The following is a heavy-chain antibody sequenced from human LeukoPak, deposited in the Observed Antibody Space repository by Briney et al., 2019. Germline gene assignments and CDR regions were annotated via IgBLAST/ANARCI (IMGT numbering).Heavy chain of an antibody. CDR3: ARKTTVPHFDY. CDR1: GFTFSTYW. Sequence: GGSLRLSCAASGFTFSTYWMSWVRQAQGNGLEWVANINQDGSEKYYVDSVKGRFTISRDNADNSLYLQMNSLRAEDTAVYYCARKTTVPHFDYWGQGTLVTVSS. CDR2: INQDGSEK. V-gene: IGHV3-7*04. J-gene: IGHJ4*02. D-gene: IGHD1-1*01.